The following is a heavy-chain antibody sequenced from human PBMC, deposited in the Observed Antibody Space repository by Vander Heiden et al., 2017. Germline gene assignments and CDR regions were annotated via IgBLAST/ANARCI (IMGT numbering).Heavy chain of an antibody. CDR2: IYYSGST. J-gene: IGHJ6*02. CDR3: ARGPEGGGVITWYYYYGMDV. Sequence: VHLRSRAPGLVSPPRTLSPTAISPVASTTSVGTTWGWIRQHPGKGLEWIGYIYYSGSTYYNPSLKSRVTISVDTSKNQFSLKLSSVTAADTAVYYCARGPEGGGVITWYYYYGMDVWGQGTTVTVSS. V-gene: IGHV4-31*03. CDR1: VASTTSVGTT. D-gene: IGHD3-10*01.